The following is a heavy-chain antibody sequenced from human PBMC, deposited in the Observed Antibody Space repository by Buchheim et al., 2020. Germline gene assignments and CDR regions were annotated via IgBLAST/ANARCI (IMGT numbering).Heavy chain of an antibody. V-gene: IGHV4-30-4*01. CDR2: IYYSGST. CDR1: GGSISSGDYY. CDR3: ARASKLGDACSGGSCPPPNYFDY. Sequence: QVQLQESGPGLVKPSQTLSLTCTVSGGSISSGDYYWSWIRQPPGKGLEWIGYIYYSGSTYYNPSLKSRVTISVDTSKNQFSLKLSSVTAADTAVYYCARASKLGDACSGGSCPPPNYFDYWGQGTL. J-gene: IGHJ4*02. D-gene: IGHD2-15*01.